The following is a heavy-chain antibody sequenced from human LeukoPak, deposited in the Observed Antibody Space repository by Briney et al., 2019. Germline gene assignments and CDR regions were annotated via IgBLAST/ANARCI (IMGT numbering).Heavy chain of an antibody. Sequence: GGSLRLSCAVSGVNFSSYWMSWVRQAPGRGLEWVSAISRDGGDTFYADSVKGRFTISRDNSKNTVYLQMNSLRAEDTALYYCAKLGHTSGYYARHSDYWGQGTLVTVSS. V-gene: IGHV3-23*01. D-gene: IGHD3-22*01. CDR3: AKLGHTSGYYARHSDY. CDR1: GVNFSSYW. CDR2: ISRDGGDT. J-gene: IGHJ4*02.